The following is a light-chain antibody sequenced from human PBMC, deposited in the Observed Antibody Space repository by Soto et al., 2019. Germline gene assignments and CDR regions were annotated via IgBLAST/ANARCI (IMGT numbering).Light chain of an antibody. CDR1: INDVGGYNY. CDR2: DVS. J-gene: IGLJ2*01. Sequence: QSVLTQPASVSGSPGQSVTISCTGTINDVGGYNYVSWYQQHPGKAPKLLIYDVSSRPSDISSRFSASKSGNTASLTISGLQAEDEADYYCSSYTTKNTLGVFGGGTKVTVL. V-gene: IGLV2-14*03. CDR3: SSYTTKNTLGV.